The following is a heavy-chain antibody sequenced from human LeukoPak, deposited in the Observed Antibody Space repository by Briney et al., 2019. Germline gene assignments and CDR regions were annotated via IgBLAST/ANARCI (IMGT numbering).Heavy chain of an antibody. CDR3: ARDRPYTGGWRGFDY. D-gene: IGHD2-8*02. J-gene: IGHJ4*02. CDR2: IIPIFGIA. V-gene: IGHV1-69*13. CDR1: GGTFNRYA. Sequence: SVKVSCKASGGTFNRYAISWVPQAPRQGLEWMGGIIPIFGIANYAQKFQGRVTITSAESTSTAYRELSSLRSEDTAVYYCARDRPYTGGWRGFDYWGQGTLVTVSS.